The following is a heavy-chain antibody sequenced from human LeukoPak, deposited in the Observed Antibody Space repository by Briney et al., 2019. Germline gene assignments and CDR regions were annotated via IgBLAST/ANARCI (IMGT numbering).Heavy chain of an antibody. J-gene: IGHJ4*02. CDR3: AREISRFGI. Sequence: GGSLRLSCAASGFTVSSSNYMNWVRQAPGKGLEWVSGIYTDGTTYYTDSVKGRLTISRDNPNNTLYLQMHSLRAEDTAVYYCAREISRFGIWGQGTLVTVST. V-gene: IGHV3-66*01. D-gene: IGHD3-16*01. CDR2: IYTDGTT. CDR1: GFTVSSSNY.